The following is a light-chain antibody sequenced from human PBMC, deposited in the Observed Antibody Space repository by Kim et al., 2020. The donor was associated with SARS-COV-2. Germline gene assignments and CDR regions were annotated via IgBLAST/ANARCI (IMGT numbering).Light chain of an antibody. CDR2: AAS. Sequence: ASVRDRVTITCRASQSINSWMAWYQQKPAKAPKLLIYAASSVESGVPSGFSGSASGTEFTLTITSLQPNHFATYYCQQYNYSPYTLGQGTKLEI. CDR3: QQYNYSPYT. V-gene: IGKV1-5*01. CDR1: QSINSW. J-gene: IGKJ2*01.